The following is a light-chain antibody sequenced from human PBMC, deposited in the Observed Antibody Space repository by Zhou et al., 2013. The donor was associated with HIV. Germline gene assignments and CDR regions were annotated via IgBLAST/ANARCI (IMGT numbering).Light chain of an antibody. Sequence: DVQMTQSPSTLSASVGDRITITCRASQSISDWLAWYQQKPGKAPKLLISQTSTLQGGVPSRFSGSRSGTEFTLTISCLQPDDFATYYCQQYSTYPITFGQGTRLDIK. CDR3: QQYSTYPIT. CDR1: QSISDW. CDR2: QTS. J-gene: IGKJ5*01. V-gene: IGKV1-5*03.